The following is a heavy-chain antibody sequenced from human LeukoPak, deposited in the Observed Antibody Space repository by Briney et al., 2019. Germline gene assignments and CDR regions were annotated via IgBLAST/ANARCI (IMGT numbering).Heavy chain of an antibody. J-gene: IGHJ4*02. CDR3: ARTSPRAATFDY. D-gene: IGHD2-15*01. CDR2: IYTSGTT. Sequence: PSETLSLTCAVSGGSISSYYWSWIRQPAGKGLEWIGRIYTSGTTNYNPSLKSRVTMSVDTSKNQFSLNLNSVTAADTAVHYCARTSPRAATFDYWGQGTLVTVSS. V-gene: IGHV4-4*07. CDR1: GGSISSYY.